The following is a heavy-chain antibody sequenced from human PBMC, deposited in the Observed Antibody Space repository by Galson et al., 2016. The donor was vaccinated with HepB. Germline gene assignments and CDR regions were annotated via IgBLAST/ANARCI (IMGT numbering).Heavy chain of an antibody. CDR3: AKDGRIYCSSASCHDHFHY. V-gene: IGHV3-30*18. D-gene: IGHD2-2*01. CDR2: ISYDGSNK. Sequence: SLRLSCAASGFTFSSYGMHWVRQAPGKGLEWVAFISYDGSNKKYADSVKGRFTISRDNSKKTLYLQMNSLRAEDTAVYYCAKDGRIYCSSASCHDHFHYWGQGTLFTVSS. CDR1: GFTFSSYG. J-gene: IGHJ4*02.